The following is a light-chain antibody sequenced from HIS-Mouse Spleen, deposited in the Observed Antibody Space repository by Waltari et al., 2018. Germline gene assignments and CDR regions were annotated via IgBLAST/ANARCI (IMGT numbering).Light chain of an antibody. CDR1: ALPQKD. CDR2: EDS. J-gene: IGLJ2*01. V-gene: IGLV3-10*01. Sequence: SYELTQPPSVSVSPGQTARITCPGDALPQKDSYRSQQKSGQSPRLVIYEDSKRPSGIPERFSGSSSGTMATLTISGAQVEDEADYYCYSTDSSGNHRVFGGGTKLTVL. CDR3: YSTDSSGNHRV.